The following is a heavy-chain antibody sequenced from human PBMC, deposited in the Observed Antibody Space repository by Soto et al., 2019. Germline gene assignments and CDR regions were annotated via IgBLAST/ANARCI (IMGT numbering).Heavy chain of an antibody. D-gene: IGHD4-17*01. Sequence: SETLSLTCTVSGGSISSYYWSWVRQPPGKGLEWIGYIYYSGSTSYNPSLKSRVTISVDTSKNQFSLNLSSVTAADTAVYFCARHTRDYRSMDFWGQGALVTVS. CDR3: ARHTRDYRSMDF. V-gene: IGHV4-59*08. CDR1: GGSISSYY. CDR2: IYYSGST. J-gene: IGHJ4*02.